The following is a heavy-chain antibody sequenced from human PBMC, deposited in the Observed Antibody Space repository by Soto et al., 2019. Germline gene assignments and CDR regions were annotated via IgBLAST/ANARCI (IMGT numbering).Heavy chain of an antibody. V-gene: IGHV1-2*04. D-gene: IGHD3-3*01. J-gene: IGHJ6*02. CDR2: INPNSGGT. CDR1: GYTFTGYY. CDR3: ARDFGVVINGGMDV. Sequence: ASVKVSCKASGYTFTGYYMHWVRQAPGQGLEWMGWINPNSGGTNYAQRFQGWVTMTRDTSISTAYMELGRLRSDDTAVYYCARDFGVVINGGMDVWGQGTTVTVSS.